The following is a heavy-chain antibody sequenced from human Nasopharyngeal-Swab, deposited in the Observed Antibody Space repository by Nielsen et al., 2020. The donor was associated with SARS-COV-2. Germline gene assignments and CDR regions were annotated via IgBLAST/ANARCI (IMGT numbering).Heavy chain of an antibody. D-gene: IGHD4-17*01. CDR3: ARARGAYGDYYYYYYTDV. CDR2: TYYRSKWYN. Sequence: SQTLSLTCAISGDSVSSSSAAWNWIRPSPSRGLEWLGRTYYRSKWYNVYAVSVKSRITINPDTSKNQFSLHLNSVTPEDTAVYYCARARGAYGDYYYYYYTDVWGKGTTVTVSS. CDR1: GDSVSSSSAA. V-gene: IGHV6-1*01. J-gene: IGHJ6*03.